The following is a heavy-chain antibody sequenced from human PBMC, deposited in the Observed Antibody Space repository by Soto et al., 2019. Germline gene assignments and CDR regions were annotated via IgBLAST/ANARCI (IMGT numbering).Heavy chain of an antibody. D-gene: IGHD6-19*01. CDR3: AKAFSGWYGHWRFFDY. J-gene: IGHJ4*02. CDR2: ISGSGGST. Sequence: EVQLLESGGGLVQPGGSLRLSCAASGFTFSSYAMSWVRQAPGKGLEWVSAISGSGGSTYYADSVKGRFTISRDNSKNTLYLQMNSLRAEDTAVYYCAKAFSGWYGHWRFFDYWGQGTLVTVSS. CDR1: GFTFSSYA. V-gene: IGHV3-23*01.